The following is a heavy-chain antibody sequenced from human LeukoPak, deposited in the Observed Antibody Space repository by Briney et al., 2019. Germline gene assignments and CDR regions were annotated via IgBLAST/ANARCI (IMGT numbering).Heavy chain of an antibody. Sequence: SETLSLTCTVSGGSISSSSYYWGWIRQPPGKGLEWIGSIYYSGSTYYNPSLKSRVTISVDTSKNQFSLKLSSVTAADTAVYYCARVFIDGAAGYWGQGTLVTVSS. J-gene: IGHJ4*02. CDR3: ARVFIDGAAGY. V-gene: IGHV4-39*07. CDR1: GGSISSSSYY. CDR2: IYYSGST. D-gene: IGHD6-13*01.